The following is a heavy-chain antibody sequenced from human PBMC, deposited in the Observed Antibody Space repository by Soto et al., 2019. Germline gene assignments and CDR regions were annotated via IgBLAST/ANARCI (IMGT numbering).Heavy chain of an antibody. V-gene: IGHV1-18*01. Sequence: SVKVSCKASVYTFTSYGISWVRQAPGQGLEWMGWISAYNGNTNYAQKLQGRVTMTTDTSTSTAYMELRSLRSDDTAVYYCARVYHCSGGSCPGNYYYGMDVWGQGTTVTVSS. D-gene: IGHD2-15*01. J-gene: IGHJ6*02. CDR3: ARVYHCSGGSCPGNYYYGMDV. CDR2: ISAYNGNT. CDR1: VYTFTSYG.